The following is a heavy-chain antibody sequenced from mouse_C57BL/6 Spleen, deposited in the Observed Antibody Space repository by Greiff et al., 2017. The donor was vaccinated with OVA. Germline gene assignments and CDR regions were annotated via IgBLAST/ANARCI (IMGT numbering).Heavy chain of an antibody. D-gene: IGHD1-1*01. V-gene: IGHV1-80*01. J-gene: IGHJ2*01. Sequence: QVQLQQSGAELVKPGASVKISCKASGYAFSSYWMNWVKQRPGKGLEWIGQIYPGDGDTNYNGKFKGKATLTAGKSSSTAYMQLSSLTSEDSAVYFCARGAITTVVANPFDYWGQGTTLTVSS. CDR2: IYPGDGDT. CDR3: ARGAITTVVANPFDY. CDR1: GYAFSSYW.